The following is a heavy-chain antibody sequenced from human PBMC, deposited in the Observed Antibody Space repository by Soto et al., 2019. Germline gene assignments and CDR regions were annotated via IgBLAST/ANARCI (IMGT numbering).Heavy chain of an antibody. CDR1: GFTFDDYA. V-gene: IGHV3-9*01. CDR3: AKGWTGYYDGGMDV. J-gene: IGHJ6*02. D-gene: IGHD3-9*01. CDR2: INWNSGSI. Sequence: GGSLRLSCAASGFTFDDYAMHWVRQAPGKGLDWVSGINWNSGSIGYADSVKGRFSISRDNAKNSLYLQMNSLRAEDTALYYCAKGWTGYYDGGMDVWGQGPRSPSP.